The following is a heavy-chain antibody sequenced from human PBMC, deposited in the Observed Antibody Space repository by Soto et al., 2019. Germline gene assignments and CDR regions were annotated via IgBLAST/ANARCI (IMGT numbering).Heavy chain of an antibody. CDR1: GFTFSNAW. J-gene: IGHJ4*02. D-gene: IGHD5-12*01. CDR2: IKSKTDGGTT. CDR3: TTGTVEWLRQGLSLDY. Sequence: LGGSLRLSCAASGFTFSNAWMSWVRQAPGKGLEWVGRIKSKTDGGTTDYAAPVKGRFTISRDDSKNTLYLQMNSLKTEDTAVYYCTTGTVEWLRQGLSLDYWGQGTLVTVSS. V-gene: IGHV3-15*01.